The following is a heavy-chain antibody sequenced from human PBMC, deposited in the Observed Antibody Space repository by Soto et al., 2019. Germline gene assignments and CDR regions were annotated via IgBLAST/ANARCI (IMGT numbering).Heavy chain of an antibody. CDR3: ARASQRTYYDSSGGFDY. Sequence: QVQLVESGGGVVQPGRSLRLSCAASGFTFSSYGMHWVRQAPGKGLEWVAVIWYDGSNKYYADSVKGRFTISRDNSKNTLYLQMNSLRAEDTAVSYCARASQRTYYDSSGGFDYWGQGTLVNVSS. CDR2: IWYDGSNK. J-gene: IGHJ4*02. CDR1: GFTFSSYG. V-gene: IGHV3-33*01. D-gene: IGHD3-22*01.